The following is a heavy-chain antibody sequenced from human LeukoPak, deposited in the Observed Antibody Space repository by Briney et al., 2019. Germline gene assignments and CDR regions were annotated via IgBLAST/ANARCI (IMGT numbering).Heavy chain of an antibody. CDR2: MNPNSGNT. CDR1: GYTFTSYD. Sequence: GASVKVSCKASGYTFTSYDINWVRQATGQGLEWMGWMNPNSGNTGYAQKFQGRVTMTRNTSISTAYMELSSLRSEDTAVYYCAREIGYCSGGSCYPQYYFDYWGQGTLVTVSS. J-gene: IGHJ4*02. D-gene: IGHD2-15*01. CDR3: AREIGYCSGGSCYPQYYFDY. V-gene: IGHV1-8*01.